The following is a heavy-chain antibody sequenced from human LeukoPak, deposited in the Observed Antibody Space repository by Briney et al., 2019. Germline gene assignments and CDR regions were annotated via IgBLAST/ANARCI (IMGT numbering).Heavy chain of an antibody. Sequence: SGPALVKPTQTLTLTCTFSGFSLSTGGMRVVWIRQPPGKALEWLARIDWDDDKFYSTSLKTRLTISKDTSKNQVVLTITNVDPVDTATYYCARRSPLLLDAFDVWGRGTKVTVSS. V-gene: IGHV2-70*04. CDR1: GFSLSTGGMR. J-gene: IGHJ3*01. CDR2: IDWDDDK. D-gene: IGHD1-26*01. CDR3: ARRSPLLLDAFDV.